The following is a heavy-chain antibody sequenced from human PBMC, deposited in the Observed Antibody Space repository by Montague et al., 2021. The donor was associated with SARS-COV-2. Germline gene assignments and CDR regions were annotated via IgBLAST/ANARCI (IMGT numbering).Heavy chain of an antibody. D-gene: IGHD1-26*01. CDR2: IPHSGGT. CDR3: ARLSSDIGGYFWFDP. CDR1: GGSISSGTW. V-gene: IGHV4-4*02. Sequence: SETLSLTCAVSGGSISSGTWWTRVRQPAGKGLERIGEIPHSGGTNYNPSLKSRVTISVDKSKNQFSLNLNSVTAADTAVYYCARLSSDIGGYFWFDPWGQGTLVSVSS. J-gene: IGHJ5*02.